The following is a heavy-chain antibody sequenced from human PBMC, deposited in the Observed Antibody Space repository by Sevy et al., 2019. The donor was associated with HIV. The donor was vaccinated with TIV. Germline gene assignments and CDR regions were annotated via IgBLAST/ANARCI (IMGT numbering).Heavy chain of an antibody. D-gene: IGHD3-10*01. J-gene: IGHJ6*02. CDR3: ARETSSFGEGIYYGMDV. Sequence: GGSLRLSCAASGFTFSDYNMNWVRQAPGKGLEWVSSISSISNYIYYVDSVKGRFTISRDSAKNSLYLQMNSLRAEDTAVYYCARETSSFGEGIYYGMDVWGQGTTVTVS. CDR2: ISSISNYI. V-gene: IGHV3-21*01. CDR1: GFTFSDYN.